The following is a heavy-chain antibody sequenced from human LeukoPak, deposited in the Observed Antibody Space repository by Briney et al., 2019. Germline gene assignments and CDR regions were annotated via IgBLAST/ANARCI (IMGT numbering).Heavy chain of an antibody. J-gene: IGHJ6*03. V-gene: IGHV3-48*03. CDR1: GFTFSSYG. Sequence: WGSLRLSCAASGFTFSSYGMNWVRQAPGKGLEWVSYISSSGSTIYYADSVKGRFTISRDNAKNSLYLQMNSLRGEDTAVYYCAAGSGWKPYYYYYYMDVWGKGTTVTVSS. CDR2: ISSSGSTI. D-gene: IGHD6-19*01. CDR3: AAGSGWKPYYYYYYMDV.